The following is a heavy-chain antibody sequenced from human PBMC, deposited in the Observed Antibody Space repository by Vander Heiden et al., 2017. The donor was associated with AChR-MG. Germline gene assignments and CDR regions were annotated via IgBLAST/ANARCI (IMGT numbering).Heavy chain of an antibody. J-gene: IGHJ2*01. Sequence: QVQLQESGPGLVKPSETLSLTCTVSGGSISSYYWSWIWQPPGKGLEWIGYVHHSGSTNYNPSLKSRVTISVDTSKDQFSLKLSSVTAADTAVYYCARHDGCSGGVYFDLWGRGTLVTVSS. CDR3: ARHDGCSGGVYFDL. D-gene: IGHD2-2*03. CDR2: VHHSGST. V-gene: IGHV4-59*08. CDR1: GGSISSYY.